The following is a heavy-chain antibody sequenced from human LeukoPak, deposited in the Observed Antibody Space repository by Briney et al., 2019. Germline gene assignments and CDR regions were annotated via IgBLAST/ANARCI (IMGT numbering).Heavy chain of an antibody. Sequence: VASVKVSCKVSGYTLTELSMHWVRQAPGKGLEWMGGFDPEDGETIYAQKFQGRVTMTEDTSTDTAYMELSSLRSEDTAVYYCATDTSYYCSGGSCYHYWGQGTLVTVSS. J-gene: IGHJ4*02. CDR3: ATDTSYYCSGGSCYHY. D-gene: IGHD2-15*01. CDR1: GYTLTELS. V-gene: IGHV1-24*01. CDR2: FDPEDGET.